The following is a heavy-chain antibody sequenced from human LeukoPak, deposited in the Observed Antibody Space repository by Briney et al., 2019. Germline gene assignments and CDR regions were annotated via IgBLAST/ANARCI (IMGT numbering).Heavy chain of an antibody. CDR2: ISSTSSYI. Sequence: GGSLRLSCAASGFTFSSYMNWVRQAPGKGLEWVSSISSTSSYIYYADSVKGRFTISRDNAKNSLYLQMNSLRADDTAVYYCARGRDSSGWYGDYDYWGQGTLVTVSS. CDR1: GFTFSSY. CDR3: ARGRDSSGWYGDYDY. D-gene: IGHD6-19*01. V-gene: IGHV3-21*01. J-gene: IGHJ4*02.